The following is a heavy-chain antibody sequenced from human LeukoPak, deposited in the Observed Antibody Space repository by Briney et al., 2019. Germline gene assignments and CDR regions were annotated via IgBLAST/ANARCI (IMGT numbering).Heavy chain of an antibody. CDR1: AGSLNNYY. CDR2: IYYTGNT. D-gene: IGHD3-3*01. V-gene: IGHV4-59*01. Sequence: SETLSLTCNVSAGSLNNYYWSWVRQPPGKGLEWIGYIYYTGNTNYNPSLTSRGAISLDTSKTQFSLKLRSVTAADTAVYYCAREGLLDWVWNFDLWGRGTLVTVSS. J-gene: IGHJ2*01. CDR3: AREGLLDWVWNFDL.